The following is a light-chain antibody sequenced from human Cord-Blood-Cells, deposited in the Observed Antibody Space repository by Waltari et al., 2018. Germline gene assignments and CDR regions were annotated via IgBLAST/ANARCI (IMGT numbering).Light chain of an antibody. Sequence: DIQMTQSPSTLSPSVGDRVTITSRPSQSISSWLAWYQQKPGKAPKLLIYDASSLESGVPSRFSGSGSGKEFTLTISSLQPDDFATYYCQQYNSYPWTFGQGTKVEIK. CDR2: DAS. J-gene: IGKJ1*01. CDR1: QSISSW. CDR3: QQYNSYPWT. V-gene: IGKV1-5*01.